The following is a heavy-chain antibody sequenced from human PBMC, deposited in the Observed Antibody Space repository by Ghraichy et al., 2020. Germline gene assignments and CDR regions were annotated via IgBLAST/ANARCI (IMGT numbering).Heavy chain of an antibody. CDR2: INTGNGET. Sequence: ASVKVSCKASGYNFIKYDMHWVRQAPGQGLEWMGWINTGNGETKYSQKFQGRVSITRDTSATSVYMELRSLRPEDTATYHCARDAEQRAAQPFDHWGPGTMVTVSP. D-gene: IGHD1-26*01. V-gene: IGHV1-3*04. J-gene: IGHJ4*02. CDR1: GYNFIKYD. CDR3: ARDAEQRAAQPFDH.